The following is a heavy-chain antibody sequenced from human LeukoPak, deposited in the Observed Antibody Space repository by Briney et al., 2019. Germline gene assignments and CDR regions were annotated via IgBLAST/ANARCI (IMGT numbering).Heavy chain of an antibody. J-gene: IGHJ4*02. V-gene: IGHV4-34*01. CDR1: GGSFSGYY. CDR3: ANSLVAAEDY. CDR2: INHSGST. Sequence: SKTLSLTCAVYGGSFSGYYWSWIRQPPGKGLEWIGEINHSGSTNYNPSLKSRVTISVDTSKNQFSLKLSSVTAADTAVYYCANSLVAAEDYWGQGTLVTVSS. D-gene: IGHD2-15*01.